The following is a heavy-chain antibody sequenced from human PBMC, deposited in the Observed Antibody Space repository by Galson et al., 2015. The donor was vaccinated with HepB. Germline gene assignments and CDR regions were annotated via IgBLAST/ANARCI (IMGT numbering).Heavy chain of an antibody. CDR3: ARGALIVVVGATQNNWFDP. Sequence: TLSLTCAVSGGSISSSNWWSWVRQPPGKGLEWIGEIYHSGSTNYNPSLKSRVTMTTDTSTSTAYLELRSLRYDDTAVYYCARGALIVVVGATQNNWFDPWGQGTLVTVSS. CDR1: GGSISSSNW. V-gene: IGHV4-4*02. CDR2: IYHSGST. J-gene: IGHJ5*02. D-gene: IGHD2-15*01.